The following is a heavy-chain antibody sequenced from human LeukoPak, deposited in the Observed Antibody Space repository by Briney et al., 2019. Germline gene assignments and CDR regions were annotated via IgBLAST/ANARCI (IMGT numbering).Heavy chain of an antibody. Sequence: PSQTLSLTCTVSGGSISSGGYYWSWIRQHPGKGLEWIGYIYYSGSTYYNPSLKSRVTISVDTSKNQFSLKLSSVTAADTAVYYCASSTTVTGMRFDPWGQGTLVTDSS. CDR2: IYYSGST. V-gene: IGHV4-31*03. CDR1: GGSISSGGYY. CDR3: ASSTTVTGMRFDP. D-gene: IGHD4-11*01. J-gene: IGHJ5*02.